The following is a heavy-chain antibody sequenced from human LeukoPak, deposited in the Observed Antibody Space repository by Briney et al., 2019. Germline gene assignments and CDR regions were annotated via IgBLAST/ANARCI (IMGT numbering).Heavy chain of an antibody. J-gene: IGHJ6*03. D-gene: IGHD1-26*01. V-gene: IGHV3-9*01. CDR1: GFTFDDYA. Sequence: GGSLRLSCAASGFTFDDYAMHWVRQAPGKGLEWVSGISWNSGSIGYADSVKGRFTISRDNARNSLYLQMNSLRVEDTAVYYCARDPYSGNYGDYYYYYMDVWAKGPRSPSP. CDR2: ISWNSGSI. CDR3: ARDPYSGNYGDYYYYYMDV.